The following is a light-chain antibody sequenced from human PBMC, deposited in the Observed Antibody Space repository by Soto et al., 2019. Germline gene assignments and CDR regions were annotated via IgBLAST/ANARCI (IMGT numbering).Light chain of an antibody. CDR2: DAS. Sequence: EIVLTQSPATLSLSPGERATLSCRASQSVSSYLAWYQQKPGQAPRLLIYDASNRATGIPARFSGSGSGTDFTLTISSLEREDFAVYYCQQRSNWPRSITFGQGTRLEI. CDR1: QSVSSY. V-gene: IGKV3-11*01. CDR3: QQRSNWPRSIT. J-gene: IGKJ5*01.